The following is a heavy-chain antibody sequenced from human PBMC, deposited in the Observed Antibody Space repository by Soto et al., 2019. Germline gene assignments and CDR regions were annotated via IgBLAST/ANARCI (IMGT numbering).Heavy chain of an antibody. Sequence: QLQLQESGSGLVKPSQTLSLTCAVSGGSISSGNSYAWSWIRQPPGKGLEWIASISHTGRTSYNPSLKGPVTMSVDKSKNQFSLKLSSVTAADMAVYYCARAVAPYLGTRFDPWGQGSLLIVSS. CDR1: GGSISSGNSYA. V-gene: IGHV4-30-2*01. CDR3: ARAVAPYLGTRFDP. D-gene: IGHD3-16*01. J-gene: IGHJ5*02. CDR2: ISHTGRT.